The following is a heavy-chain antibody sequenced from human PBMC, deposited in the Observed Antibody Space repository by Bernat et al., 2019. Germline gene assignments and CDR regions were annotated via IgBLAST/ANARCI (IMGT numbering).Heavy chain of an antibody. D-gene: IGHD3-3*01. CDR3: ARGPIWDFWSGYFDAFDI. V-gene: IGHV3-7*03. CDR1: GFTFSSYW. Sequence: EVQLVESGGGLVQPGGSLRLSCAASGFTFSSYWMSWVRQAPGKGLEWVANIKQDGSEKYYVDSVKGRFTISRDNAKNSLYLQMNSLRAEDTAVYYCARGPIWDFWSGYFDAFDIWGQGTMVTVSS. CDR2: IKQDGSEK. J-gene: IGHJ3*02.